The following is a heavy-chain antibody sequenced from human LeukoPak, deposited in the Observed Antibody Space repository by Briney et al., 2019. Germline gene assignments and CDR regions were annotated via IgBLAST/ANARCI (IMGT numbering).Heavy chain of an antibody. Sequence: SETLSLTCAVYGGSFSGYYWSWIRQPPGKGLEWIGEINHSGSTNYNPSLKSRVTISADTSKNQFSLKPSSVTAADTAVYYCARSGVGDYGDYDYWGQGTLVTVSS. CDR1: GGSFSGYY. CDR3: ARSGVGDYGDYDY. D-gene: IGHD4-17*01. V-gene: IGHV4-34*01. CDR2: INHSGST. J-gene: IGHJ4*02.